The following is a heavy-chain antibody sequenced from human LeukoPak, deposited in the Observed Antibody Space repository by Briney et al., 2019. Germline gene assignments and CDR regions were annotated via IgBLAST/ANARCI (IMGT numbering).Heavy chain of an antibody. V-gene: IGHV3-23*01. CDR2: ISGSGGST. D-gene: IGHD2-2*01. J-gene: IGHJ4*02. Sequence: MXXXXXAPGKGLEWVSAISGSGGSTYYADSVKGRFTISRDNSKNTLYLQMNSLRAEDTAVYYCAKGGLLPFDYWGQGTLVTVSS. CDR3: AKGGLLPFDY.